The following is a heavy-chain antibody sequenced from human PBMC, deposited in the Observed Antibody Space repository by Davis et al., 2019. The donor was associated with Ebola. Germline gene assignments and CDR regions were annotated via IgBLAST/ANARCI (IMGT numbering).Heavy chain of an antibody. D-gene: IGHD5-18*01. J-gene: IGHJ4*02. Sequence: PSETLSLTCTVSGGSISSSSYYWGRVRQPPGKGLEWIGSIYYSGSTYYNPSLKSRVTISVDTSKNQFPLRLSSVTAADTAVYHCARLRTAMAGFDCWGQGTLVTVSS. CDR2: IYYSGST. V-gene: IGHV4-39*01. CDR1: GGSISSSSYY. CDR3: ARLRTAMAGFDC.